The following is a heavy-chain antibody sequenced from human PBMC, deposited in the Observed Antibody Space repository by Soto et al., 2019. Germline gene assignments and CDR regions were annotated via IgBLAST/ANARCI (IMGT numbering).Heavy chain of an antibody. CDR1: GGSFSGYY. D-gene: IGHD5-18*01. Sequence: SETLSLTCAVYGGSFSGYYWSWIRQPPGKGLEWIGEINHSGSTNYNPSLKSRVTISVDTSKNQFSLKLSSVTAADTAVYYCARGQTRKLQLWRTRWFDPWGQGTLVTVSS. V-gene: IGHV4-34*01. CDR3: ARGQTRKLQLWRTRWFDP. J-gene: IGHJ5*02. CDR2: INHSGST.